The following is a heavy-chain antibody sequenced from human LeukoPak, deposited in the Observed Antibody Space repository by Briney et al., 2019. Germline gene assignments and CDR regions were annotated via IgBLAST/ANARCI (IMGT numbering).Heavy chain of an antibody. V-gene: IGHV3-7*01. CDR1: GFTFSTSW. CDR3: ARGPEYNWNDAFDY. Sequence: GGSLRLFCAASGFTFSTSWMNWIRQAPGKGPEWVANLNHDGSEKYYVDSVKGRFIISRDNAKNSLSLQMNSLRAEDTAVYYCARGPEYNWNDAFDYWGQGTLVTVSS. CDR2: LNHDGSEK. J-gene: IGHJ4*02. D-gene: IGHD1-20*01.